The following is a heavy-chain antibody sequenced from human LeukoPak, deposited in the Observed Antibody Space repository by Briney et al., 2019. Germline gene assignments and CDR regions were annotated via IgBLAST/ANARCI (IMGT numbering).Heavy chain of an antibody. CDR3: ARQYCSSTSCSGLDY. V-gene: IGHV1-2*02. CDR2: INPNSGAT. D-gene: IGHD2-2*01. Sequence: ASVKASCKASGYTFIAYYMFWVRQAPGQGLEWMGWINPNSGATGHAQKFQGRVTMTRDTSISTSYMELSSLRSEDTAVYCCARQYCSSTSCSGLDYWGQGTLVTVSS. J-gene: IGHJ4*02. CDR1: GYTFIAYY.